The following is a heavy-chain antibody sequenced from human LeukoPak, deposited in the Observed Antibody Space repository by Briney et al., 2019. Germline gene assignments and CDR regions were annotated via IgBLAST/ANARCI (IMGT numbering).Heavy chain of an antibody. J-gene: IGHJ4*02. CDR2: IYYSGST. CDR3: AGCGDYGMCDY. V-gene: IGHV4-59*01. D-gene: IGHD4-17*01. CDR1: GGSLSSYY. Sequence: SETLSLTCTVSGGSLSSYYWSWIRQPPGKGLEWIGYIYYSGSTNYNPSLKSRVTISVDTSKNQFSLKLSSVTAADTAVYYCAGCGDYGMCDYWGQGTLVTVSS.